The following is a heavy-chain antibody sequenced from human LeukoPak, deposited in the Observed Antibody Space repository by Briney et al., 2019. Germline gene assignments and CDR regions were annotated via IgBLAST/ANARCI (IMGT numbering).Heavy chain of an antibody. CDR2: IYSSGST. V-gene: IGHV4-4*07. CDR1: GASISAFH. Sequence: PSETLSLTCTVSGASISAFHWTWFRQPAGKGLEWIGLIYSSGSTLFNPSLKSRVAMSVDLTKNQLSLKLTSVAAADTAMYYCARKDGDYWGRGTLVTVSS. CDR3: ARKDGDY. J-gene: IGHJ4*02.